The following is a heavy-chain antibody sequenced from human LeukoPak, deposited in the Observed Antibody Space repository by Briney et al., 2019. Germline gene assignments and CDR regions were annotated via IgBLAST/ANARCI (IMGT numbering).Heavy chain of an antibody. Sequence: GASVKVSCKVSGDTLTELSMHWVRQAPGKGLEWMGGFDPKEGERVYAQNFQGRFTMTEDTSSGTAYMELNSLRSEDTAVYYCATGDDSGWLRTFAFDIWGQGTMVTVSS. CDR2: FDPKEGER. CDR1: GDTLTELS. D-gene: IGHD6-19*01. J-gene: IGHJ3*02. CDR3: ATGDDSGWLRTFAFDI. V-gene: IGHV1-24*01.